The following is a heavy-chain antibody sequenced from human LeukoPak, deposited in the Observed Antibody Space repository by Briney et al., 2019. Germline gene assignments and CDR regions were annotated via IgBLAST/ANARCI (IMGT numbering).Heavy chain of an antibody. J-gene: IGHJ4*02. V-gene: IGHV4-38-2*02. CDR2: IWHTGST. CDR1: GYSINSGYY. D-gene: IGHD2-8*01. CDR3: AVLGGYYSNSGRYS. Sequence: SETLFLTCTVSGYSINSGYYWGWIRQPPGKGLEWIGSIWHTGSTYYNPSLKSRVTISVDTSKNQFSLKLTSVTAADTAVYFCAVLGGYYSNSGRYSWGQGTLVTVSS.